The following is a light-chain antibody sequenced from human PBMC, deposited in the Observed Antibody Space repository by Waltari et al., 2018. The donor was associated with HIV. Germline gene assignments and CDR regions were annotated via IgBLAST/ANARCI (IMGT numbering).Light chain of an antibody. CDR3: QQYGNTPRIT. J-gene: IGKJ5*01. Sequence: VLTQRQETLSSSPGERATTPCRASQSVSSTYLARYQQKPGQAPRLLISGASRRATGIPDRFIGSGSGTDYTLTISRLEPEDFAVYYCQQYGNTPRITFGQGTRLEIK. V-gene: IGKV3-20*01. CDR2: GAS. CDR1: QSVSSTY.